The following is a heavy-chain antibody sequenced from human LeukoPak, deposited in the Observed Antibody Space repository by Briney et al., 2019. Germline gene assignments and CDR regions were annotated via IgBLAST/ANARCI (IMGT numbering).Heavy chain of an antibody. J-gene: IGHJ6*02. CDR1: GGSFSGYY. CDR3: ARESYYYYGMDV. CDR2: IYSGGST. V-gene: IGHV3-66*01. Sequence: ETLSLTCAVYGGSFSGYYWSWIRQPPGKGLEWVSVIYSGGSTYYADSVKGRFTISRDNSKNTLYLQMNSLRAEDTAVYYCARESYYYYGMDVWGQGTTVTVSS.